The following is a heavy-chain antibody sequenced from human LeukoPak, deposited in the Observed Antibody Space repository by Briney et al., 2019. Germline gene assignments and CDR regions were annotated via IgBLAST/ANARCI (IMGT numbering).Heavy chain of an antibody. J-gene: IGHJ4*02. CDR2: IRGNTNNYAT. CDR1: GFTLSASS. Sequence: GGSLRLSCAASGFTLSASSIHWVRQASGRGLGWVGRIRGNTNNYATAYAASVKGRFTISRDDSKNTAYLQMSSLKTEDAAVYYCTRHVEGDKSDYWGQGTLVTVS. D-gene: IGHD3-16*01. V-gene: IGHV3-73*01. CDR3: TRHVEGDKSDY.